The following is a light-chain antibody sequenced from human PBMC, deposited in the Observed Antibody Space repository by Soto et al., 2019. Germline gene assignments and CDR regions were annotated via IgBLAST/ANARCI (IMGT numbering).Light chain of an antibody. V-gene: IGLV2-18*02. Sequence: QSALTQPPSLSGSPGQSVTISCTGTSSDIGSFNRVSWYQHPPGTAPKLIIYEVTHRPSGVPDRFSGSKSGNMASLTISGLQAEDEAHYYCSSYTTSDTLVFGGGTKVTVL. J-gene: IGLJ2*01. CDR1: SSDIGSFNR. CDR3: SSYTTSDTLV. CDR2: EVT.